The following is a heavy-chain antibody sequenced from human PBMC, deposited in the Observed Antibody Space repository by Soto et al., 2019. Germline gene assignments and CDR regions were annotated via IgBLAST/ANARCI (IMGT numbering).Heavy chain of an antibody. CDR3: AHSTIWYYYDSSGIGP. CDR2: IYWDDDK. D-gene: IGHD3-22*01. CDR1: GFSLSTSGVG. V-gene: IGHV2-5*02. Sequence: GPTLMNHKQTLAQTCTFSGFSLSTSGVGVGWIRQPPGKALEWLALIYWDDDKRYSPSLKSRLTITKDTSKNQVVLTMTNMDPVDTATYYCAHSTIWYYYDSSGIGPWGQGTLVT. J-gene: IGHJ5*02.